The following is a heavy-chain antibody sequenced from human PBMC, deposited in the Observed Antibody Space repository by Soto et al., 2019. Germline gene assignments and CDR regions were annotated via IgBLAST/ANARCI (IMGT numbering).Heavy chain of an antibody. CDR2: IYPGDSDT. CDR3: ARQLEGVVPAAMNLHYYYYYYMDV. D-gene: IGHD2-2*01. Sequence: PGESLKISCKGSGYSLTSYWIGWVRQMPGKGLEWMGIIYPGDSDTRYSPSFQGQVTISADKSISTAYLQWSSLKASDTAMYYCARQLEGVVPAAMNLHYYYYYYMDVWGKGTTVTVSS. V-gene: IGHV5-51*01. CDR1: GYSLTSYW. J-gene: IGHJ6*03.